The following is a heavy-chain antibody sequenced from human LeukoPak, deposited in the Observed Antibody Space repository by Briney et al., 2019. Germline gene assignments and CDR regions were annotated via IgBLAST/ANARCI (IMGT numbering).Heavy chain of an antibody. V-gene: IGHV4-34*01. J-gene: IGHJ5*02. D-gene: IGHD4-17*01. CDR1: GGSFSGYY. Sequence: SETLSLTCAVYGGSFSGYYWSWIRQPPGKGLEWIGEINHSGSTNYNPSLKSRVTISVDTSKNQFSLKLSSVTAADTAVYYCARDYGDYSLLGGNWFDPWGQGTLVTVSS. CDR3: ARDYGDYSLLGGNWFDP. CDR2: INHSGST.